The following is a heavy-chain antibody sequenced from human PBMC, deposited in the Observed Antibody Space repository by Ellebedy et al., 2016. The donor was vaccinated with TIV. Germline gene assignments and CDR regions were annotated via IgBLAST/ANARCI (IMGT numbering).Heavy chain of an antibody. CDR1: GFSFSSYA. J-gene: IGHJ4*02. CDR2: ISYDGDKK. D-gene: IGHD1-20*01. V-gene: IGHV3-30-3*01. CDR3: AREERLYNWNLGYYFNY. Sequence: GESLKISCAASGFSFSSYAMHWVRQAPGKGLEWVAVISYDGDKKYYGDSVKGRFTISRDSSKSTLDLQMNSLSPEDTAVYYCAREERLYNWNLGYYFNYWGQGTLVTVSS.